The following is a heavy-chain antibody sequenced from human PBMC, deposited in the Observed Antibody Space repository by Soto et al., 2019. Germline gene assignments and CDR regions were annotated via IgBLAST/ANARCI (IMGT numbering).Heavy chain of an antibody. CDR2: ISYSGST. Sequence: SETLSLTCTVSGGSMSSYYWTWLRQSPGRGLEWIGYISYSGSTYYNPSLKSRVTISANTSKNQFSLRMNSMIAADTAVYYCARADPDASVGYWGQGTLVTVS. D-gene: IGHD2-15*01. CDR1: GGSMSSYY. V-gene: IGHV4-59*01. CDR3: ARADPDASVGY. J-gene: IGHJ4*02.